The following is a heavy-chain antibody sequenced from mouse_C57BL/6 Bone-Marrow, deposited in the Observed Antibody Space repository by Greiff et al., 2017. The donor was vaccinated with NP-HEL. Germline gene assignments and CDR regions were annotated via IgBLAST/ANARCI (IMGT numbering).Heavy chain of an antibody. CDR3: ARGTTVVATGAMDY. V-gene: IGHV5-4*01. CDR1: GFTFSSYA. CDR2: ISDGGSYT. D-gene: IGHD1-1*01. Sequence: EVQGVESGGGLVKPGGSLKLSCAASGFTFSSYAMSWVRQTPEKRLEWVATISDGGSYTYYPDNVKGRFTISRDNAKNNLYLQMSHLKSEDTAMYYCARGTTVVATGAMDYWGQGTSVTVSS. J-gene: IGHJ4*01.